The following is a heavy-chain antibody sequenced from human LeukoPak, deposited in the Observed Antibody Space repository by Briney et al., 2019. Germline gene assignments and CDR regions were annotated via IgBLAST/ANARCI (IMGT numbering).Heavy chain of an antibody. CDR3: ARSGYYYDSSGGDY. J-gene: IGHJ4*02. CDR1: GYTFTSYY. V-gene: IGHV1-69*13. CDR2: IIPIFGTA. D-gene: IGHD3-22*01. Sequence: ASVKVSCKASGYTFTSYYMHWVRQAPGQGLEWMGGIIPIFGTANYAQKFQGRVTITADESTSTAYMELSSLRSDDTAVYYCARSGYYYDSSGGDYWGQGTLVTVSS.